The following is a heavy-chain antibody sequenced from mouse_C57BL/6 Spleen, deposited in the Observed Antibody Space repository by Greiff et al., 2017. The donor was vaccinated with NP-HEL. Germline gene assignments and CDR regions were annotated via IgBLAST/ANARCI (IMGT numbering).Heavy chain of an antibody. Sequence: EVKVVESGGGLVKPGGSLKLSCAASGFTFSSYAMSWVRQTPEKRLEWVATISDGGSYTYYPDNVKGRFTISRDNAKNNLYLQMSHLKSEDTAMYYCARDGKGLYELYFDVWGTVTTVTVSS. CDR3: ARDGKGLYELYFDV. CDR2: ISDGGSYT. D-gene: IGHD2-3*01. CDR1: GFTFSSYA. V-gene: IGHV5-4*01. J-gene: IGHJ1*03.